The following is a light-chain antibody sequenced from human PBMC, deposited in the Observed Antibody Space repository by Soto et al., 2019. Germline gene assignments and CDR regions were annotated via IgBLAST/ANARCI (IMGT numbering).Light chain of an antibody. CDR3: QQYYSDPPFT. Sequence: AIRMTQSPSSLSASTGDRVTITCRASQGISSYLAWYQQKPGKAPTLLIYAASTLQSGVPSRFSGSGSGTEFTLTISCLQSEDFETYYCQQYYSDPPFTFGPGTKVDIK. V-gene: IGKV1-8*01. CDR2: AAS. J-gene: IGKJ3*01. CDR1: QGISSY.